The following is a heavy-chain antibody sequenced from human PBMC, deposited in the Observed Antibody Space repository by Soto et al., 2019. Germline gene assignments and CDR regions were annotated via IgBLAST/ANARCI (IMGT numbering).Heavy chain of an antibody. J-gene: IGHJ3*02. V-gene: IGHV3-23*01. CDR3: ARKISGSYWGDAFDI. Sequence: PGGSLRLSCAASGFTFSSYAMSWVRQAPGKGLEWVSAISGSGGSTYYADSVKGRFTISRDNSKNTLYLQMNSLRAEDTAVYYCARKISGSYWGDAFDIWGQGTMVTVSS. CDR1: GFTFSSYA. D-gene: IGHD1-26*01. CDR2: ISGSGGST.